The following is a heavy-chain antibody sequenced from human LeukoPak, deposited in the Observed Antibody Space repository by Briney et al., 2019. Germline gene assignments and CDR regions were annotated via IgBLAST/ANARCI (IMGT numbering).Heavy chain of an antibody. CDR2: INHSGST. Sequence: SETLSLTCAVYGGSFSGYYWSWIRQPPKKGLEWIGEINHSGSTNYNPSLKSRVIISVDTSKNQFSLKLNSVTAADTAVYYCARHYGPWGQGTLVTVSS. J-gene: IGHJ5*02. CDR1: GGSFSGYY. V-gene: IGHV4-34*01. CDR3: ARHYGP. D-gene: IGHD3-16*01.